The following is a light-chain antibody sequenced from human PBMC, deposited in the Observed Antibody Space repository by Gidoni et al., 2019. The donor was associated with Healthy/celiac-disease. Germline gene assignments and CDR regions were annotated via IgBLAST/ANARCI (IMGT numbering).Light chain of an antibody. CDR3: QQYNNWPPGIT. CDR1: QSVSSN. CDR2: GAS. V-gene: IGKV3-15*01. Sequence: EIVLTQSPATLPVSPGERATLSCRASQSVSSNLAWYQQKPGQAPRLLICGASTRATGIPARFSGSESGTEFTLTVSSLQSEDFAVYYCQQYNNWPPGITCGQETRLEIK. J-gene: IGKJ5*01.